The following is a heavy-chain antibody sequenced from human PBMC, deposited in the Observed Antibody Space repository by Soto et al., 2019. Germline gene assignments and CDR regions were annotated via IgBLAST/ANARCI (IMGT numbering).Heavy chain of an antibody. CDR1: GFTFSSYA. V-gene: IGHV3-30-3*01. CDR3: ARDKRDTYGDYVDY. J-gene: IGHJ4*02. Sequence: SLRLSCAASGFTFSSYAMHWVRQAPGKGLEWVAVISYQDGSSKYYADSVKGRFPISRDNSKSTLYLQLNSLRAEDTAVYYCARDKRDTYGDYVDYWGQGTLVTVSS. CDR2: ISYQDGSSK. D-gene: IGHD4-17*01.